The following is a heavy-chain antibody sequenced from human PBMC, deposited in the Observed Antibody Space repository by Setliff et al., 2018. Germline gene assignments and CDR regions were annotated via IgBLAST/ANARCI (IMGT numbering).Heavy chain of an antibody. CDR2: IYYSGST. CDR1: GGSISSSSYY. D-gene: IGHD3-10*01. CDR3: AGLYYYGSGSYPAPIDY. V-gene: IGHV4-39*01. Sequence: SETLSLTCTVSGGSISSSSYYWGWIRQPPGRGLEWIGSIYYSGSTYYNPSLKSRVTISVDTSKNQFSLKLSSVTAADTAVYYCAGLYYYGSGSYPAPIDYWGQGTLVTVSS. J-gene: IGHJ4*02.